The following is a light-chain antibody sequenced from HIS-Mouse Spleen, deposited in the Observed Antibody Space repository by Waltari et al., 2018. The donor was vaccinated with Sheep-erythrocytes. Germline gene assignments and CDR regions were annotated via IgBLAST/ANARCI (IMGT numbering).Light chain of an antibody. Sequence: DIVMTQSPDSLAVSLGERATINCKSSQSVLYSSNNKNYLAWYQQKQGQPPKLLLYWAYTRESGVPDRFSGSGSGTDFTLTISSLQAEDVAVYYCQQYYSTPFTFGPGTKVDIK. CDR3: QQYYSTPFT. CDR2: WAY. CDR1: QSVLYSSNNKNY. J-gene: IGKJ3*01. V-gene: IGKV4-1*01.